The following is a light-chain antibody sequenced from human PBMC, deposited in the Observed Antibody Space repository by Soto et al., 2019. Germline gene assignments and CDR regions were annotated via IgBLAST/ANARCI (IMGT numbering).Light chain of an antibody. CDR1: NSNIGSKY. Sequence: QSVLTQPPSASGTPGQRVTTSCSGSNSNIGSKYVYWYQQLPGTAPKLLLYRNNQRPSGVPDRFSGSKSGTSASLAISGLRSEDEAYYYCAAWDNSLVGGPAFGGGTKVTVL. CDR3: AAWDNSLVGGPA. V-gene: IGLV1-47*01. CDR2: RNN. J-gene: IGLJ2*01.